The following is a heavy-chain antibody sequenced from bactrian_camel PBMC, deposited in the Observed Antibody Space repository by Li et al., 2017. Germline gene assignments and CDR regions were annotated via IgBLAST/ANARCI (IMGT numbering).Heavy chain of an antibody. J-gene: IGHJ6*01. V-gene: IGHV3S1*01. CDR1: GYTYRIHC. D-gene: IGHD7*01. CDR2: LDTHGDI. CDR3: AADTEGDWGLVGSDFRY. Sequence: HVQLVESGGGSVQAGGSLRLSCVGSGYTYRIHCMGWFRQAPGKEREGIAVLDTHGDIEYADSVKGRFFISKDNAKNVHYLQMNDLKPEDTGVYYCAADTEGDWGLVGSDFRYWGRGTQVTVS.